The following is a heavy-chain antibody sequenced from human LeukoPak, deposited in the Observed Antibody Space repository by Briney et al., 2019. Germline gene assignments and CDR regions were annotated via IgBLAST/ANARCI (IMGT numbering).Heavy chain of an antibody. J-gene: IGHJ4*02. CDR2: ISDSGSTI. CDR3: ATVPEGSWYPSY. D-gene: IGHD6-13*01. CDR1: GFTFSDYY. V-gene: IGHV3-11*01. Sequence: GGSLRLSCAASGFTFSDYYMSWIRQAPGEGLEWVSYISDSGSTIYYADSLQGRFTISRDNAKNSLYLQMNSLRVEDTAVYYCATVPEGSWYPSYWGQGTLVTVSS.